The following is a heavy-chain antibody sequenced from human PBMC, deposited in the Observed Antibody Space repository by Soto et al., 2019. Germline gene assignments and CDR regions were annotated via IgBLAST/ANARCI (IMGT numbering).Heavy chain of an antibody. CDR3: ARDRLMATAGTARHYFGLDV. J-gene: IGHJ6*02. D-gene: IGHD5-18*01. CDR1: GYSISSGYY. V-gene: IGHV4-38-2*02. CDR2: IYHSGST. Sequence: PSETLSLTCAVSGYSISSGYYWGWIRQPPGKGLEWIGSIYHSGSTYYNPSLKSRVTISVDTSKNQFSLKLSSVTAADTAVYYCARDRLMATAGTARHYFGLDVWGQGTTVTVSS.